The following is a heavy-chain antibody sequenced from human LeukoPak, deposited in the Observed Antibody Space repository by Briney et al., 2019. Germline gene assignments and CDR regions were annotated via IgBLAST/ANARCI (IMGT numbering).Heavy chain of an antibody. CDR2: INPNSGGT. V-gene: IGHV1-2*02. CDR1: GYTFTGYY. Sequence: ASVRVSCKASGYTFTGYYMHWVRQAPGQGLEWMGWINPNSGGTNYAQKFQGRVTMTRNTSIRTAYMELSSLRSEDTAVYYCARGGPYYYGSGSSRRSYYYYYMDVWGKGTTVTISS. CDR3: ARGGPYYYGSGSSRRSYYYYYMDV. D-gene: IGHD3-10*01. J-gene: IGHJ6*03.